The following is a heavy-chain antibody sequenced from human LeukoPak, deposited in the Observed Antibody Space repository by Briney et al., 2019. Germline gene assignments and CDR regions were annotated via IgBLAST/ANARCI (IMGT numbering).Heavy chain of an antibody. J-gene: IGHJ4*02. CDR2: IYYSGSN. V-gene: IGHV4-39*01. CDR3: ARRARRRLVEAKPQYYFDY. CDR1: GGSISSSSYC. D-gene: IGHD1-26*01. Sequence: SETLSLTCTVSGGSISSSSYCWGWIRQPPGKGLEWIVSIYYSGSNYYNPSLKSRITISVNTSKNQFSLKLSSVTAADTAVYYCARRARRRLVEAKPQYYFDYWGQGTLVTVSS.